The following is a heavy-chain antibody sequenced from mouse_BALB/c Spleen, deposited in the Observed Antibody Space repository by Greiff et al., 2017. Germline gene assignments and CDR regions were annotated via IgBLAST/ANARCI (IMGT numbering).Heavy chain of an antibody. CDR3: AREGATYYGNYSYAMDY. J-gene: IGHJ4*01. Sequence: VQRVESGPGLVAPSQSLSITCTVSGFSLTGYGVNWVRQPPGKGLEWLGMIWGDGSTDYNSALKSRLSISKDNSKSQVFLKMNSLQTDDTARYYCAREGATYYGNYSYAMDYWGQGTSVTVSA. D-gene: IGHD2-10*01. CDR2: IWGDGST. CDR1: GFSLTGYG. V-gene: IGHV2-6-7*01.